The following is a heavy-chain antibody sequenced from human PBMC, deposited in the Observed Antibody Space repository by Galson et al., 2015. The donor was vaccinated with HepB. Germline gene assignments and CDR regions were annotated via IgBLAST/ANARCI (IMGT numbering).Heavy chain of an antibody. V-gene: IGHV3-23*01. Sequence: SLRLSCAASGFTFSRHGIHWVRQAPGKGLEWVSGMSSTGGTTFYSDSVKGRFTISRDNSKNTLYLQMNSLRVEDTAVYYCAKVAVVVTTIPYYFDYWGQGTQVTVSS. CDR2: MSSTGGTT. CDR1: GFTFSRHG. D-gene: IGHD2-21*02. CDR3: AKVAVVVTTIPYYFDY. J-gene: IGHJ4*02.